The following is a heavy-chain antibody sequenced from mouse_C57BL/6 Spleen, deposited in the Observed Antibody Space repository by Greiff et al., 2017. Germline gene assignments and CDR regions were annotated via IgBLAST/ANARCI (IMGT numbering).Heavy chain of an antibody. J-gene: IGHJ4*01. D-gene: IGHD2-4*01. Sequence: EVQLQQSGPELVKPGASVKIPCKASGYTFTDYNMDWVKQSHGKSLEWIGDINPNNGGTIYNQKFKGKGTLTVDKSSSTAYMELRSLTSEDTAVYYCARRDYDPYYYAMDCWGKGTSVTVAS. CDR2: INPNNGGT. V-gene: IGHV1-18*01. CDR3: ARRDYDPYYYAMDC. CDR1: GYTFTDYN.